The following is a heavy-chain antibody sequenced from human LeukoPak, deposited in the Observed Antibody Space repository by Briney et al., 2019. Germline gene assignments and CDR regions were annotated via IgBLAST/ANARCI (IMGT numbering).Heavy chain of an antibody. Sequence: SETLSLTCTVSGDSMKSGHYYWSWVRQPAGKGLEWIGRVYPSGSTNYNPSLESRVTISVDTSNNQFSLNLTSVTAADTAIYYCARDFVVVKPAAVGGSNFHYYYMDVWGRGTTVTVSS. CDR2: VYPSGST. V-gene: IGHV4-61*02. CDR3: ARDFVVVKPAAVGGSNFHYYYMDV. J-gene: IGHJ6*03. CDR1: GDSMKSGHYY. D-gene: IGHD2-2*01.